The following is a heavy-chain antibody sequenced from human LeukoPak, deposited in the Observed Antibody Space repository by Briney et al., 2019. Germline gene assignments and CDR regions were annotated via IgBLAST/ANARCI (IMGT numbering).Heavy chain of an antibody. CDR2: INPNSGGT. CDR1: GYTFTGYY. D-gene: IGHD5/OR15-5a*01. Sequence: ASVKVSCKASGYTFTGYYMHWVRQAPGQGLEWMGWINPNSGGTNYAQKFQGRVTMTRDTFISTAYMELSRLRSDDTAVYYCARGLSKGRPEDWFDPWGQGTLVTVSS. V-gene: IGHV1-2*02. CDR3: ARGLSKGRPEDWFDP. J-gene: IGHJ5*02.